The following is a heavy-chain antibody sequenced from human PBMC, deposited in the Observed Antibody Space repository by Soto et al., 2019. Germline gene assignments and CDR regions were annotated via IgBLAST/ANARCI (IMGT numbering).Heavy chain of an antibody. CDR2: IYYSGST. D-gene: IGHD5-12*01. CDR3: ASSPLGSSGYDRFFDY. Sequence: SETLSLTCTVSGGFVSSGSHCWSWIRQPPGKGLEWVGYIYYSGSTNYNPSLKSRVTISVDTSKNQFSLKLSSVTAADTAVWYCASSPLGSSGYDRFFDYWGQGTLVTVSS. V-gene: IGHV4-61*01. J-gene: IGHJ4*02. CDR1: GGFVSSGSHC.